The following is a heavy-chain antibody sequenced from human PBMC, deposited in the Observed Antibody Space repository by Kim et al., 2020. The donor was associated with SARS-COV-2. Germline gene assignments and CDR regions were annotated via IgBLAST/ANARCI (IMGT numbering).Heavy chain of an antibody. CDR3: AANARYDSSGYYY. CDR2: IYYSGST. D-gene: IGHD3-22*01. J-gene: IGHJ4*02. CDR1: GGSISSYY. Sequence: SETLSLTCTVSGGSISSYYWSWIRQPPGKGLEWIGYIYYSGSTNYNPSLKSRVTISVDTSKNQFSLKLSSVTAADTAVYYCAANARYDSSGYYYWGQGTLVTVSS. V-gene: IGHV4-59*01.